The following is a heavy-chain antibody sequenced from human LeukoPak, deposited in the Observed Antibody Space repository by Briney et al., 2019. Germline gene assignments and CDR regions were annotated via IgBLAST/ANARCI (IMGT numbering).Heavy chain of an antibody. CDR1: GYTFTSYG. CDR2: ISAYNGNT. J-gene: IGHJ4*02. Sequence: ASVKVSCKASGYTFTSYGISWVRQAPGQGLEWMGWISAYNGNTNYAQKLQGRVTMTTDTSTSTAYMELRSLRSDDTAVYYCARADSSGYDLRGSPMGYWGQGTLVTVSS. V-gene: IGHV1-18*01. D-gene: IGHD3-22*01. CDR3: ARADSSGYDLRGSPMGY.